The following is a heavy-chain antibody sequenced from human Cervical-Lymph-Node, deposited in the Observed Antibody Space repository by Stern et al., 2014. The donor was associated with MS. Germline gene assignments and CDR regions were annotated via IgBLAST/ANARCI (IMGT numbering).Heavy chain of an antibody. CDR2: IYPSGST. D-gene: IGHD7-27*01. J-gene: IGHJ5*02. CDR3: ARDGPGASWFDP. CDR1: GGSITRGSYY. Sequence: QVQLVESGPGLLKPSQTLSLTCTVSGGSITRGSYYWSWIWQSAGKGLEWIGRIYPSGSTNYTPSLERRVTISVDTSKNQISLKRTSLTAADTSVYYCARDGPGASWFDPWGQGTLVTVSS. V-gene: IGHV4-61*02.